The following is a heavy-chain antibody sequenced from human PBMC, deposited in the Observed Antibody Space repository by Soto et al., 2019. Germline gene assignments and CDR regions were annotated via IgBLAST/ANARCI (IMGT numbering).Heavy chain of an antibody. Sequence: SETLSLTCAVYGGSFSSYYWGWIRQPPGKGLEWIGSIYYSGSTYYNPSLKSRVTISVDTSKNQFSLKLSSVTAADTAVYYCARHIKISGYPDWFDPWGQGTLVTVSS. J-gene: IGHJ5*02. V-gene: IGHV4-39*01. CDR1: GGSFSSYY. CDR2: IYYSGST. D-gene: IGHD5-12*01. CDR3: ARHIKISGYPDWFDP.